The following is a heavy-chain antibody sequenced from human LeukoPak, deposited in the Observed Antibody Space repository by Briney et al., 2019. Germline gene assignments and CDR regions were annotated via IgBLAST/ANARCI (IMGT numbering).Heavy chain of an antibody. Sequence: GGSLRLXCAASGFTCSSYAMSWVRQAPGKGLEWVSAISGSGGSTYYADSVKGRFTISRDNSKNTLYLQMNSLRAEDTAVYYCAKPLYDSSGYYLEIFDYWGQGTLVTVSS. J-gene: IGHJ4*02. D-gene: IGHD3-22*01. V-gene: IGHV3-23*01. CDR3: AKPLYDSSGYYLEIFDY. CDR2: ISGSGGST. CDR1: GFTCSSYA.